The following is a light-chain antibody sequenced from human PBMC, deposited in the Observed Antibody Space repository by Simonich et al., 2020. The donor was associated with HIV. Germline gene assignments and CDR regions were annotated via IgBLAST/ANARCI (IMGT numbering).Light chain of an antibody. CDR2: DAS. Sequence: EIVLTQSPATLSLSPGERATLSCRASQSVSSYLAWYQQKPGQAPRLLIYDASNRATGIPARFSGSGSGTDFTLTISSLEPEEFAVYYCQQYNTRPGTFGQGTKVEIK. CDR3: QQYNTRPGT. V-gene: IGKV3-11*01. CDR1: QSVSSY. J-gene: IGKJ1*01.